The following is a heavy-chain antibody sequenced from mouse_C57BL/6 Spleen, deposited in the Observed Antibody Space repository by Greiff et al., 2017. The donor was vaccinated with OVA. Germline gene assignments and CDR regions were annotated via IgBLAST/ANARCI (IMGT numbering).Heavy chain of an antibody. V-gene: IGHV5-4*01. CDR1: GFTFSSYA. D-gene: IGHD6-2*01. Sequence: EVQGVESGGGLVKPGGSLKLSCAASGFTFSSYAMSWVRQTPEKRLEWVATISDGGSYTYYPDNVKGRFTISRDNANNNLYLQMSHLNSEDTAMYYCAGGSLYYFDYWGQGTTLTVSS. CDR3: AGGSLYYFDY. CDR2: ISDGGSYT. J-gene: IGHJ2*01.